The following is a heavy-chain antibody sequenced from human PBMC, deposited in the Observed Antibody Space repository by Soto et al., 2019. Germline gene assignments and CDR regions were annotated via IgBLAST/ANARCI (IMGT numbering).Heavy chain of an antibody. CDR2: IYHSGST. J-gene: IGHJ4*02. D-gene: IGHD2-2*02. V-gene: IGHV4-30-2*01. Sequence: SETLSLTCAVSGGSLSSGGYSWSWLRHPPGKGLEWIGYIYHSGSTHYNPALKSRVTISVDRSKHQFSLTLSSVTAADTAAYYCARALLVYCSSTSCYTPLFDYWGRGTLVTVSS. CDR1: GGSLSSGGYS. CDR3: ARALLVYCSSTSCYTPLFDY.